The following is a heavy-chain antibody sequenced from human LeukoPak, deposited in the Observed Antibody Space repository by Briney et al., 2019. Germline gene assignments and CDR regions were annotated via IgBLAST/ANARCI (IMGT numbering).Heavy chain of an antibody. D-gene: IGHD3-22*01. CDR2: IYYSGST. Sequence: SETLPLTCTVSGGSICSSSYYWGWIRQPPGKGLEWIGSIYYSGSTYYNPSLKSRVTISVDTSKNQFSLKLSSVTAADTAVYYCASTYYYDSSGYYSPEYFQHWGQGTLVTVSS. V-gene: IGHV4-39*01. CDR1: GGSICSSSYY. J-gene: IGHJ1*01. CDR3: ASTYYYDSSGYYSPEYFQH.